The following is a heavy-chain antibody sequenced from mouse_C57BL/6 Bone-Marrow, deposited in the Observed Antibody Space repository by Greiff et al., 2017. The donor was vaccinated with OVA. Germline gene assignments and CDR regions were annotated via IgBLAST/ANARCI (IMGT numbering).Heavy chain of an antibody. D-gene: IGHD2-3*01. V-gene: IGHV1-26*01. CDR3: AICDGYYGYWYIDV. CDR2: INPNNGGT. J-gene: IGHJ1*03. CDR1: GYTFTDYY. Sequence: EVQLQQSGPELVKPGASVKISCKASGYTFTDYYMNWVKQSHGKSLEWIGDINPNNGGTSYNQKFKGKATLTVNKTSSTTYMEHRSLTSEDSAVCYSAICDGYYGYWYIDVWGTGTTVTVSA.